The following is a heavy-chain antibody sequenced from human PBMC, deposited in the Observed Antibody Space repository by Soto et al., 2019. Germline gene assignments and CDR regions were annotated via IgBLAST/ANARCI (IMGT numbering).Heavy chain of an antibody. CDR1: GFTFSSYS. CDR2: ISSSSSTI. V-gene: IGHV3-48*01. J-gene: IGHJ6*02. Sequence: PGGSLRLSCAASGFTFSSYSMNWVRQAPGKGLEWVSYISSSSSTIYYADSVKGRFTISRDNAKNTLYLQMNSLRAEDTAVYYCAKDPYCTSTSCYMDVWGQGTTVTVSS. D-gene: IGHD2-2*01. CDR3: AKDPYCTSTSCYMDV.